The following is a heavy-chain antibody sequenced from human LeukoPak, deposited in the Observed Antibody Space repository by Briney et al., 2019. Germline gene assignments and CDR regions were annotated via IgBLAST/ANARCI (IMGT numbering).Heavy chain of an antibody. CDR3: THYGDYRFLYYFDH. D-gene: IGHD4-17*01. J-gene: IGHJ4*02. CDR2: IYWDNNK. V-gene: IGHV2-5*02. CDR1: GVSLSTSGVG. Sequence: SGPTLVKPTQTHTLTCTFSGVSLSTSGVGVGWIRQPPGKALEWLALIYWDNNKLYSPSLKSRLTITKDTSKHQVLLTMTNMGPVDTATYYCTHYGDYRFLYYFDHWGQGTLVTVSS.